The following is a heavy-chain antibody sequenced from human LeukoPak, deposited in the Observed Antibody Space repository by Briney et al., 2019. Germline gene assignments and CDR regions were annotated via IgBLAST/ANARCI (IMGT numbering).Heavy chain of an antibody. Sequence: ASVKVSCKASGYTFTSYGISWVRQAPGQGLEWMGWISGYNGNTNCAQNLQGRVTMTTDTSTSTAYMELRSLRSDDTAVYYCARDLSQQVGTGYFLHWGQGTLVTVSS. D-gene: IGHD2-21*02. CDR2: ISGYNGNT. CDR3: ARDLSQQVGTGYFLH. CDR1: GYTFTSYG. J-gene: IGHJ1*01. V-gene: IGHV1-18*01.